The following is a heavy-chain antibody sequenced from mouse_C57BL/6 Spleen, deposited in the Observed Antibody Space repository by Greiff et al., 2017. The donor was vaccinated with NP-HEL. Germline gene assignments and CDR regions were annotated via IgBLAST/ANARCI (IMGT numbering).Heavy chain of an antibody. CDR2: FHPYNDDT. D-gene: IGHD2-4*01. CDR3: ARRGYDYGTSMDY. J-gene: IGHJ4*01. CDR1: GYTFTTYP. Sequence: VKLQQSGAELVKPGASVKMSCKASGYTFTTYPIEWMKQNHGKSLEWIGNFHPYNDDTKYNEKFKGKATLTVEKSSSTVYLELSRLTSDDSAIYYCARRGYDYGTSMDYWGQGASVTVSS. V-gene: IGHV1-47*01.